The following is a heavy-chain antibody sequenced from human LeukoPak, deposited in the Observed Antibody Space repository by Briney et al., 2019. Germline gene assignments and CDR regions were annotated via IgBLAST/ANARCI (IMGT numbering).Heavy chain of an antibody. V-gene: IGHV4-59*05. CDR1: GGSISGYY. J-gene: IGHJ4*02. CDR2: IFYSGSS. Sequence: PSETLSLTCTVSGGSISGYYWSWIRQPPGKGLEWIGSIFYSGSSHYNQSLKSRLTISVDTSKNQFSLRLSSVTAADTAVYYCARGGFTSPFDYWGQGTLVTVSS. D-gene: IGHD3-3*01. CDR3: ARGGFTSPFDY.